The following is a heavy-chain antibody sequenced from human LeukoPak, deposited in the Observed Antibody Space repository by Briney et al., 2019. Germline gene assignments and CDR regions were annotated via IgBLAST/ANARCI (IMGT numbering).Heavy chain of an antibody. CDR1: GGSISSGGYY. D-gene: IGHD3-10*01. CDR2: IYYSGST. V-gene: IGHV4-31*03. Sequence: SETLSLTCTVSGGSISSGGYYWSWIRQHPGKGLEWIGYIYYSGSTYYNPSLKSRVTISVDTSKNQFSLKLSSVTAADTAVYYCARSHAMVRGVITTLFDYWGQGTLVTVSS. J-gene: IGHJ4*02. CDR3: ARSHAMVRGVITTLFDY.